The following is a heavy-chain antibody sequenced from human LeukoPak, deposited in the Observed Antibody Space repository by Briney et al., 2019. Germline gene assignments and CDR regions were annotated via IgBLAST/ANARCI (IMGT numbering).Heavy chain of an antibody. V-gene: IGHV3-74*01. D-gene: IGHD2-2*01. J-gene: IGHJ1*01. CDR3: ARDLNIVVGPVHH. Sequence: GGSLRLSCAASGFTFNFYWMHWVRQAPGKGLLWVSRINSDGSSTSYADSVKGRFTISRDNSKNTLYLQMNSLRAEDTAVYYCARDLNIVVGPVHHWGQGTLVTVSS. CDR2: INSDGSST. CDR1: GFTFNFYW.